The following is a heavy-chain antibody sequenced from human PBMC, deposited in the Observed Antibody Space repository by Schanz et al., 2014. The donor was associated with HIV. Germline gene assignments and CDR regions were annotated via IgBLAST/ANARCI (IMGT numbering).Heavy chain of an antibody. CDR3: ARGALYYYDSTGYYHLDY. Sequence: QVQLVQSGGEVKKPGASVEVSCKASGYTFTNYGVSWVRQAPGQGLEWMGWISVYHNKTNYAQKLQGRVAMTTDTSTSTAYMELRSLRSDDTAVYYCARGALYYYDSTGYYHLDYWGQGTLVTVSS. J-gene: IGHJ4*02. D-gene: IGHD3-22*01. CDR1: GYTFTNYG. CDR2: ISVYHNKT. V-gene: IGHV1-18*01.